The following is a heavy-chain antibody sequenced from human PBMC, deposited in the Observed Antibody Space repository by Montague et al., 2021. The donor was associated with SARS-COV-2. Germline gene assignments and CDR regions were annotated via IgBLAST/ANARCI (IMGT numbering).Heavy chain of an antibody. Sequence: SLRLSCAASGFTFDDYAMHWVRQAPGKGLEWVSGISWNSGSIGYADSVKGRFTISRDNAKNSLYLQVNSLRAEDTALCYCAKLPYERWLQSRKRRDAFDIWGQGTMVTVSS. D-gene: IGHD5-24*01. CDR1: GFTFDDYA. V-gene: IGHV3-9*01. CDR2: ISWNSGSI. J-gene: IGHJ3*02. CDR3: AKLPYERWLQSRKRRDAFDI.